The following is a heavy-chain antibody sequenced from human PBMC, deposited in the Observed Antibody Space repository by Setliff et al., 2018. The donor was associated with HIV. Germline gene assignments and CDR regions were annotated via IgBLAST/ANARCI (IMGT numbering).Heavy chain of an antibody. CDR2: INPNSGGT. Sequence: ASVKVSCKASGYTFTGYYMYWVRQAPGQGLEWMGWINPNSGGTNYAQKFQGRVTMTSDTSISTAYMELSRLRSDDTAVYYCAMAYYYDSSGYRNDAFDIWGQGTMVTVS. J-gene: IGHJ3*02. D-gene: IGHD3-22*01. CDR3: AMAYYYDSSGYRNDAFDI. CDR1: GYTFTGYY. V-gene: IGHV1-2*02.